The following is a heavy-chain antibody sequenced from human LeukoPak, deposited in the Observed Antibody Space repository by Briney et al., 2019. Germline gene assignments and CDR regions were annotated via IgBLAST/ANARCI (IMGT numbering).Heavy chain of an antibody. D-gene: IGHD3-22*01. V-gene: IGHV1-3*01. J-gene: IGHJ4*02. Sequence: ASVTVSCKASGYTFTSYAMHWVRQAPGQRLEWVGWINAGNGNTKYSQKFQGRVTITRDTSASIAYMELSSLRSEDTAVYYCARDRIDSTGYYYEGFLDYWGQGTLVTVSS. CDR2: INAGNGNT. CDR3: ARDRIDSTGYYYEGFLDY. CDR1: GYTFTSYA.